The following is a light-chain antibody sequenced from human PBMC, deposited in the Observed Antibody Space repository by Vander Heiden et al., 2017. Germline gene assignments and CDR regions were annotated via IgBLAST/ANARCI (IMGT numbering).Light chain of an antibody. CDR2: EVS. CDR1: SSDIGGYDY. Sequence: QSALTQPASVPGSPGPGITISCTGTSSDIGGYDYVSWYQQHPGKAPKLMIYEVSNRPSGVSNRFSGSKSGNTASLTISGLQAEDEADYYCSSYTSSSTLVFGGGTKLTVL. J-gene: IGLJ2*01. CDR3: SSYTSSSTLV. V-gene: IGLV2-14*01.